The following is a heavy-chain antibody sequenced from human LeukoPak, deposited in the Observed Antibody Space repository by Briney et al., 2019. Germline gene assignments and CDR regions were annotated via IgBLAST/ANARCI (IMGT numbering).Heavy chain of an antibody. Sequence: SETLSLSCTVSGGSISSSYYYWGWKRQPPGMGLEWIVSIYDSRSTYDNPALKSRVIISLKASKKQLLLQLISMTDIENAAVYCARDYWPWGQGTLVTVSS. CDR3: ARDYWP. J-gene: IGHJ5*02. D-gene: IGHD2-15*01. V-gene: IGHV4-39*02. CDR2: IYDSRST. CDR1: GGSISSSYYY.